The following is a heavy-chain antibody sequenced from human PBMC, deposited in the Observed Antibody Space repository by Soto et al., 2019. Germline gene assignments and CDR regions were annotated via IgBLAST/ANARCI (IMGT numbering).Heavy chain of an antibody. Sequence: SETLSLTCTVSGGSISSYYWSWIRQPPGKGLEWIGYFYYSGSTNYNPSLKSRVTISVDTSKNQFSLKLSSVTAADTAVYYCARGGWKLFDYWGQGTLVTVS. CDR3: ARGGWKLFDY. J-gene: IGHJ4*02. D-gene: IGHD6-19*01. V-gene: IGHV4-59*01. CDR2: FYYSGST. CDR1: GGSISSYY.